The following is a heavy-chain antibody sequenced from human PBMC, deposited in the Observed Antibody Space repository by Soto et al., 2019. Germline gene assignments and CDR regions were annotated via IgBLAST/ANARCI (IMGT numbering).Heavy chain of an antibody. CDR1: GGSISSDGSC. D-gene: IGHD6-13*01. CDR2: LFYSGST. V-gene: IGHV4-31*03. Sequence: PSETLPLTCTVSGGSISSDGSCWSWIRQHPGKGLEWIGCLFYSGSTYYNPSLKSRVTISVDTSKNQFSLKLSSVTAADTAVYYCARGLAAAGLFGFGPWGQGTLVTVSS. CDR3: ARGLAAAGLFGFGP. J-gene: IGHJ5*02.